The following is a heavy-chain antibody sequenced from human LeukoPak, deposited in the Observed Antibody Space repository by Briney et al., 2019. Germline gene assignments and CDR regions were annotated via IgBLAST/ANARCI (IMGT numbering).Heavy chain of an antibody. CDR2: INPNSGGT. CDR1: GYTFTGYY. V-gene: IGHV1-2*06. J-gene: IGHJ4*02. D-gene: IGHD6-13*01. Sequence: ASVKVSCKASGYTFTGYYMHWVRQAPGQGLEWMGRINPNSGGTNYAQKFQGRVTMTRDMSISTAYMELSRLRSDDTAVYYCARAPYSSSWYGFDYWGQGTLVTVSS. CDR3: ARAPYSSSWYGFDY.